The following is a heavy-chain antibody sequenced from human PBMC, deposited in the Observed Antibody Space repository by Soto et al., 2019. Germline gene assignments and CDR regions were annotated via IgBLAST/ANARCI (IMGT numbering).Heavy chain of an antibody. Sequence: QVQLVQSGAEVKKPGSSVKVSCKASGGTFSSYTISWVRQAPGQGLEWMGRIIPILGIANYAQKFQGRVTITADKSTSTAYMELSSLRSEDTAVYYCARRIAARKRDYYYYMDVWGKGTTVTVSS. CDR1: GGTFSSYT. V-gene: IGHV1-69*02. J-gene: IGHJ6*03. CDR3: ARRIAARKRDYYYYMDV. D-gene: IGHD6-6*01. CDR2: IIPILGIA.